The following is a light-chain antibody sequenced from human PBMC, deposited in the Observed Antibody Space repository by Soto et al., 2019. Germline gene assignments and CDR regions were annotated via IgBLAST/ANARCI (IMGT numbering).Light chain of an antibody. Sequence: QSALTQPASVSGSPGQSITISCTGTSSDIGGYNYVSWYQQHPGKAPKLMIYEFSNRPSGVSDRFSGSRSGNTASLTISGLQAEDESDYYCISYTSSSTWVFGGGTKLTVL. V-gene: IGLV2-14*01. J-gene: IGLJ3*02. CDR1: SSDIGGYNY. CDR2: EFS. CDR3: ISYTSSSTWV.